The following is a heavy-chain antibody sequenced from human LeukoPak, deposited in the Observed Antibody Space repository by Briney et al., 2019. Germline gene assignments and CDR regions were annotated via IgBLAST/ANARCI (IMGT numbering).Heavy chain of an antibody. CDR1: GFIVTGNY. V-gene: IGHV3-23*01. CDR2: ISGSGGST. D-gene: IGHD4-17*01. J-gene: IGHJ4*02. CDR3: ATVPDGDYENYFDY. Sequence: GGSLRLSCAVSGFIVTGNYMTWVRLAPGKGLEWVSAISGSGGSTYYADSVKGRFTISRDNSKNTLYLQMNSLRAEDTAVYYCATVPDGDYENYFDYWGQGTLVTVSS.